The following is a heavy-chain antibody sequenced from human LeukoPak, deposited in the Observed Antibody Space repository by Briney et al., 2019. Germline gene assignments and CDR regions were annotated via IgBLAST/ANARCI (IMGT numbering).Heavy chain of an antibody. J-gene: IGHJ4*02. CDR3: AREGGYSGYY. Sequence: PSETLSLTCTVSGGSVTSDSSFWSWIRQPPGKGLEWIGYIYYSGSTNYNPSLKSRVTISLDTPKNQFSLKVSSVTAADTAVYYCAREGGYSGYYWGQGTLVTVSS. D-gene: IGHD5-12*01. CDR1: GGSVTSDSSF. V-gene: IGHV4-61*01. CDR2: IYYSGST.